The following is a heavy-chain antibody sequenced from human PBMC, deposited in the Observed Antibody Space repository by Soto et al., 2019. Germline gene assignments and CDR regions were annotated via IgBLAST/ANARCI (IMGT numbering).Heavy chain of an antibody. CDR3: AGKQYDFWSGYYGPQRY. CDR2: INHSGST. Sequence: SETLSLTCAVYGGSFSGYYWSWIRQPPGKGLEWIGEINHSGSTNYNPSLKSRVTISVDTSKNQFSLKLSSVTAADTAVYYCAGKQYDFWSGYYGPQRYWGQGTLVTVSS. V-gene: IGHV4-34*01. D-gene: IGHD3-3*01. J-gene: IGHJ4*02. CDR1: GGSFSGYY.